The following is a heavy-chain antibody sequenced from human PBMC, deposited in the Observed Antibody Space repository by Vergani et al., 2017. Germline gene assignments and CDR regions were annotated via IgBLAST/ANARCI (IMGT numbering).Heavy chain of an antibody. V-gene: IGHV3-33*01. CDR3: ARDLRLLYNRFDP. CDR1: GFTFNQYG. D-gene: IGHD1-14*01. J-gene: IGHJ5*02. Sequence: QVQLVESGGGVVQPGRSLRLSCAASGFTFNQYGMHWVRQAPGKGLEWVAVTVYDGNNKQYADSVKGRFTISRDNSKSTMYLQMNSLRDEDTGVYYCARDLRLLYNRFDPWGQGTLVTVSS. CDR2: TVYDGNNK.